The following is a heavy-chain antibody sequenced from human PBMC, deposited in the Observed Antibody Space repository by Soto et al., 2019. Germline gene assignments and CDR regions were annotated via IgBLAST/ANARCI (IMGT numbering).Heavy chain of an antibody. CDR3: ATDRAQYFDY. J-gene: IGHJ4*02. CDR2: IYYTGST. Sequence: HVQLQESGPGLVKPSQTLSLTCTVSGGSISSDYYYWSWIRQPPGKGLEWLAFIYYTGSTYYNPSLKSRLTISIDTSKNQFSLSLRSVTAADTAVYYCATDRAQYFDYWGQGTLVTVSS. CDR1: GGSISSDYYY. V-gene: IGHV4-30-4*01.